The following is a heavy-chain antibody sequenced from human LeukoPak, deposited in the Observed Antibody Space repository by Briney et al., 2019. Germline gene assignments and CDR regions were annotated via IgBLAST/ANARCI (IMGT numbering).Heavy chain of an antibody. V-gene: IGHV3-74*01. J-gene: IGHJ5*02. Sequence: GGSLRLSCTASGFTFSSYWMHWVRQAPGKGLVWVSRINSDGSSISHADSVKGRFTISRDNAKNTLYLQMNSLRAEDTAVYYCAKVYGAYGWFDPWGQGTLVTVSS. CDR2: INSDGSSI. D-gene: IGHD4-17*01. CDR1: GFTFSSYW. CDR3: AKVYGAYGWFDP.